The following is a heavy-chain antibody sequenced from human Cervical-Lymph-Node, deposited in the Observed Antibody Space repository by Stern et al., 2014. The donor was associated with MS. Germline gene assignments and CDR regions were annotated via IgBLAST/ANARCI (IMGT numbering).Heavy chain of an antibody. CDR1: GVSISSSFY. CDR3: ATPEMTTVESWYFNV. CDR2: IHFSGRT. V-gene: IGHV4-39*01. J-gene: IGHJ2*01. D-gene: IGHD4-23*01. Sequence: QLQLQESGPGVVKPSETLSLTCTVSGVSISSSFYWAWIRQPPGKGLEWIATIHFSGRTYYNPSFKSRVTTSLDPSNNQFSLQVTSVTAADTAVYYCATPEMTTVESWYFNVWGRGTLVTVSS.